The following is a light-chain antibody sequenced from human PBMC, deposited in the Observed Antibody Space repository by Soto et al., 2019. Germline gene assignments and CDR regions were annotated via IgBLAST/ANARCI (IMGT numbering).Light chain of an antibody. CDR3: QQYDAWPLT. CDR1: QSVSSN. J-gene: IGKJ4*01. CDR2: GAS. Sequence: EIVMTQSPATLSVSPGERATLSCRASQSVSSNLAWYQQIPGQAPRLLIYGASTRATGTPARFSGSGSGTEFTLPVASLQSEDFVVYYCQQYDAWPLTFGGGTKVEI. V-gene: IGKV3-15*01.